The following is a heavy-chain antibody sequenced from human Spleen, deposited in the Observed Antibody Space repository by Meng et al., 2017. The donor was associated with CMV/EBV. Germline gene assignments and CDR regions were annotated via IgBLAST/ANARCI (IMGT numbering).Heavy chain of an antibody. CDR3: VRDSRTYYLDY. Sequence: GESLKISWAASGFIFSDHYMDWVRQAPGKGLEWVGRARNKASSDSASYAASVKGRFIVSRGDSKNSLYLQMNSLKTEVTAVYYCVRDSRTYYLDYWGPGTLVTVSS. V-gene: IGHV3-72*01. CDR1: GFIFSDHY. J-gene: IGHJ4*02. CDR2: ARNKASSDSA. D-gene: IGHD4-11*01.